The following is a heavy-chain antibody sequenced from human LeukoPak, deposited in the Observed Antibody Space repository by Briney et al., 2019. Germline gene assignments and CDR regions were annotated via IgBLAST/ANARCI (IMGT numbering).Heavy chain of an antibody. V-gene: IGHV3-30-3*01. CDR3: ARDGD. J-gene: IGHJ4*02. D-gene: IGHD3-10*01. Sequence: GRFLRLSCAASGFTFSSYAMHWVRQAPGKGLEWVAVISYDGSNKYYADSVKGRFTISRDNSKNTLYLQMNSLRAEDTAVYYCARDGDWGQGTLVTVSS. CDR1: GFTFSSYA. CDR2: ISYDGSNK.